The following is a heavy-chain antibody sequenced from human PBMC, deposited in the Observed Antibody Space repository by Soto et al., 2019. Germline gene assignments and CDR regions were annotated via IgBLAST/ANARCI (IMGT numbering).Heavy chain of an antibody. CDR2: MNPNSGNT. CDR1: GYTFTSYD. J-gene: IGHJ4*02. CDR3: ARVPPSIAARYYFDY. D-gene: IGHD6-6*01. Sequence: QVQLVQSGAEVKKPGDSVKVSCKASGYTFTSYDINWVRQATGQGLEWMGWMNPNSGNTGYAQKFQGRVTMTRNTSISTAYMELSSLRSEATAVYYCARVPPSIAARYYFDYWGQETLVTVSS. V-gene: IGHV1-8*01.